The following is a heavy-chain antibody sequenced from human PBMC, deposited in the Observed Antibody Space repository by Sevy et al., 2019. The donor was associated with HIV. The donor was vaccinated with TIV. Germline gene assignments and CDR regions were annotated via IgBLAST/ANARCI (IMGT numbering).Heavy chain of an antibody. V-gene: IGHV1-69*13. CDR3: ARGGKPYSSSWPAFDI. J-gene: IGHJ3*02. D-gene: IGHD6-13*01. CDR1: GGTFSSYA. CDR2: IIPIFGTA. Sequence: ASVKVSCKASGGTFSSYAISWVRQAPGQGLEWMGGIIPIFGTANYAQKFQGRVTITADESTSTAYMELSSLSSEDTAGYYCARGGKPYSSSWPAFDIWGQGTMVTVSS.